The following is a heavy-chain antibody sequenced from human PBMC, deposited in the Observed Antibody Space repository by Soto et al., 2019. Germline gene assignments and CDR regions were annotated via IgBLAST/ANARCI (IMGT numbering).Heavy chain of an antibody. J-gene: IGHJ6*03. CDR2: INPSGGST. CDR3: ASDTPAIFGVVISRPHYMDV. CDR1: GYTFTSYY. Sequence: ASVKVSCKASGYTFTSYYMHWVRQAPGQGLEWMGIINPSGGSTSYAQKFQDRVTMTRDTSTCTVYMELSSLRSEDTAVYYCASDTPAIFGVVISRPHYMDVWGKGTTVTVSS. D-gene: IGHD3-3*01. V-gene: IGHV1-46*03.